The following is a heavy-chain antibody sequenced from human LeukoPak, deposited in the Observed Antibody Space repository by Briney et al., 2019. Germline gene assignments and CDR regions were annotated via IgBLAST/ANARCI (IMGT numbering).Heavy chain of an antibody. V-gene: IGHV4-4*02. CDR2: IYHSGST. D-gene: IGHD1-26*01. CDR3: ARTPGSYHLEAFDY. J-gene: IGHJ4*02. CDR1: GGSISSSNW. Sequence: PSETLSLTCAVSGGSISSSNWWSWVRQPPGKGLEWIGEIYHSGSTNYNPSLKSRVTISVDKSKNQFSLKLSSVTAADTAVYYCARTPGSYHLEAFDYWGQGTLVTVSS.